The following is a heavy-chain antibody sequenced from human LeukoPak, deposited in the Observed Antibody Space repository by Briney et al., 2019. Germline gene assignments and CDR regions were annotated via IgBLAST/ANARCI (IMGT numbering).Heavy chain of an antibody. Sequence: SETLSLTCTVSGVSVSSGSYYWSWIRQPAGKGLEWIGRIYTSGSTNYNPSLKSRVTMSVDTSKNQFSLKLSSVTAADTAVYYCARAVGYQLLSAGGYYMDVWGKGTTVTISS. CDR1: GVSVSSGSYY. J-gene: IGHJ6*03. CDR2: IYTSGST. CDR3: ARAVGYQLLSAGGYYMDV. V-gene: IGHV4-61*02. D-gene: IGHD2-2*01.